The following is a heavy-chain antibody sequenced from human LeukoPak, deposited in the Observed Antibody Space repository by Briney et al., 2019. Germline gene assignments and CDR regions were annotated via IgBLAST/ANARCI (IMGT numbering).Heavy chain of an antibody. J-gene: IGHJ4*01. Sequence: PSETLSLTCTISGDSIGRINYFWGWIRQAPGKGLEWTVSMSYSGHTYYNPSLKSRVTTSIDTSKNQLSLNLKSVTAADTAVYYCARDRDVDDFDSWGHGTLVTVSS. CDR1: GDSIGRINYF. CDR3: ARDRDVDDFDS. CDR2: MSYSGHT. D-gene: IGHD2-15*01. V-gene: IGHV4-39*07.